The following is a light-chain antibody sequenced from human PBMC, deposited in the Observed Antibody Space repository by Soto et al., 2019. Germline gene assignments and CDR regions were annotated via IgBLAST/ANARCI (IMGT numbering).Light chain of an antibody. CDR2: EVS. J-gene: IGLJ1*01. Sequence: QSALTQPASVSGSTGQSITISCTGTSSDVGGYNYVSWYQQHPGKAPKLMIYEVSNRPSGVSNRFSGSKSGNTASLTISGLQAEDEADYYCSSYTSSSTLYVFGPGTRSPS. CDR3: SSYTSSSTLYV. V-gene: IGLV2-14*01. CDR1: SSDVGGYNY.